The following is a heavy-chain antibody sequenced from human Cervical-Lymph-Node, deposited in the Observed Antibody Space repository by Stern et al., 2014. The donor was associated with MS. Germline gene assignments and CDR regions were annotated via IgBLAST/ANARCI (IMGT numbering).Heavy chain of an antibody. Sequence: EVQLEESGAEVKKPGASLKISCKASGYTFINYWLGWVRQAPGKGLEWMGSSYPGGSDVRYSPSFKSQVSLLAIESINTAYLQWSSLKASDTGMYDCASRGFCSEGRCYAEDGFAPWGQGTLVTVSS. V-gene: IGHV5-51*01. D-gene: IGHD6-19*01. CDR1: GYTFINYW. CDR2: SYPGGSDV. CDR3: ASRGFCSEGRCYAEDGFAP. J-gene: IGHJ5*02.